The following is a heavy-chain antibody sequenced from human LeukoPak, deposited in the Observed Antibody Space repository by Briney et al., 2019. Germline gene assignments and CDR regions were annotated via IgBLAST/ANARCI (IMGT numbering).Heavy chain of an antibody. J-gene: IGHJ3*02. V-gene: IGHV3-30-3*01. Sequence: GRSLRLSCAASGFTFSSYAMHWVREAPGKGLEWGAVISYDGSNKYYADSVKGRFTISRDNSKNTLYLQMNSLRAEDTAVYYCARDYTDLLDAFDIWGQGTMVTVSS. CDR2: ISYDGSNK. CDR1: GFTFSSYA. D-gene: IGHD3-16*01. CDR3: ARDYTDLLDAFDI.